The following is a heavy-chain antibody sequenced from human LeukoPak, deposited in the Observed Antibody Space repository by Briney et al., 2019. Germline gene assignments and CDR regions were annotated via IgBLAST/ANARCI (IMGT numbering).Heavy chain of an antibody. V-gene: IGHV4-39*01. CDR3: ARHDPPPPTYYYDSSGYGWFDP. CDR2: IYDSDST. D-gene: IGHD3-22*01. J-gene: IGHJ5*02. CDR1: GRSISSSSYY. Sequence: SQTLSLTCTVSGRSISSSSYYWGWIRQPPGKGLEWIGSIYDSDSTYYNPSLKSRVTISVDTSKNQFSLKLSSVTAADTAVYYCARHDPPPPTYYYDSSGYGWFDPWGQGTLVTVSS.